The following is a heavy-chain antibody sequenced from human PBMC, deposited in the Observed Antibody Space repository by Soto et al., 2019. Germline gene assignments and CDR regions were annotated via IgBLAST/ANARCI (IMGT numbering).Heavy chain of an antibody. CDR3: ARGSSSSWYEDY. CDR2: IYYSGST. D-gene: IGHD6-13*01. J-gene: IGHJ4*02. Sequence: SETLSLTCTVSGGSISSGGYYWSWIRQHPGKGLEWIGYIYYSGSTYYNPSLKSRVTISVDTSKNQFSLKLSSVTAADTAVYYCARGSSSSWYEDYWGQGNLVTVSS. CDR1: GGSISSGGYY. V-gene: IGHV4-31*03.